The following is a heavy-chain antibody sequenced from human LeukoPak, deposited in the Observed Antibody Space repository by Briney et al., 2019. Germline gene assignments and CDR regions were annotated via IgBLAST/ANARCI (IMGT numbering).Heavy chain of an antibody. CDR3: ARYYDSTGSFDY. J-gene: IGHJ4*02. CDR2: IYYIGST. D-gene: IGHD3-22*01. CDR1: GDSVSRSSYY. V-gene: IGHV4-61*01. Sequence: SETLSLTCTVSGDSVSRSSYYWTWIRQPPGKGLEWIGYIYYIGSTNYNPSLRSRLTMSVDTSKNQFSLRLSSVIAADTAVYYCARYYDSTGSFDYWGQGTLVTVSS.